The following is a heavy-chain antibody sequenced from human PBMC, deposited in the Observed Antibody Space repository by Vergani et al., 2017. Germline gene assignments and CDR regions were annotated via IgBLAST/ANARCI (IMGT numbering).Heavy chain of an antibody. Sequence: QVQLVESGGGVVQPGRSLRLSCTASGFTFRSFGMHWVRQAPGQGLEWVAVIWYDASNEKYVDSVKGRITISRDNSRNTLYLQMNRLGADDTALYFCAREGIAYLDYWGPGNLVTVSS. V-gene: IGHV3-33*01. D-gene: IGHD6-13*01. J-gene: IGHJ4*02. CDR1: GFTFRSFG. CDR3: AREGIAYLDY. CDR2: IWYDASNE.